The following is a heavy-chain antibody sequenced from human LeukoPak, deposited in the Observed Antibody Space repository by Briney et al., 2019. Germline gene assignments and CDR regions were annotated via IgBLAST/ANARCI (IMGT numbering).Heavy chain of an antibody. CDR2: IYYSGST. V-gene: IGHV4-59*01. D-gene: IGHD4-17*01. CDR3: ARGATTTVTTSGVAFDI. CDR1: GGSISSYY. Sequence: SETLSLTCTVYGGSISSYYWSWIRQPPGKGLEWIGYIYYSGSTNYNPSLKSRVTISVDTSKNQFSLKLSSVTAADTAVYYCARGATTTVTTSGVAFDISGQGTMVTVSS. J-gene: IGHJ3*02.